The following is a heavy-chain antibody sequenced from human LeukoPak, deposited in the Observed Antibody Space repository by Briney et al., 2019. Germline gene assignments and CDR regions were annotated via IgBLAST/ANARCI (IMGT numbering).Heavy chain of an antibody. J-gene: IGHJ4*02. D-gene: IGHD1-7*01. CDR2: IIPIFGTA. CDR1: GGTFSSYA. V-gene: IGHV1-69*13. Sequence: ASVTVSCMASGGTFSSYAISWVRQAPGQGLEWMGGIIPIFGTANYAQKFQGRVTITADESTSTAYMELSSLRSEDTAVYYCSITGTKGSLDYWGQGTLVTVSS. CDR3: SITGTKGSLDY.